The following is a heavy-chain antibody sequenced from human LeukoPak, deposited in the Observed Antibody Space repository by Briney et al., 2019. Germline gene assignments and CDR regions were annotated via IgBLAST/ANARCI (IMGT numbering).Heavy chain of an antibody. CDR1: GDSVSTNSAA. CDR2: TYYRSKWYN. J-gene: IGHJ6*02. Sequence: SQTLSLTCAISGDSVSTNSAAWNWIRQSPSRGLEWLGSTYYRSKWYNDYAVSVKSRITINPDTSKNQFSLQLNSVTPEDTAVYYCARGIVTFGVAAASTGYYYGMDVWGQGTTVTVSS. D-gene: IGHD6-13*01. CDR3: ARGIVTFGVAAASTGYYYGMDV. V-gene: IGHV6-1*01.